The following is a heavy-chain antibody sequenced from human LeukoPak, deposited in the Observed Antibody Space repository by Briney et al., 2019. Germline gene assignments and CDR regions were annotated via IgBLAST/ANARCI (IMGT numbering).Heavy chain of an antibody. CDR2: ISSSGTTI. Sequence: PGGSLRLSCAASGFIFSTYEMKWVRQAPGKGLEWISYISSSGTTIHYADSVKGRFTISRDNAKNTLYLQMNSLRAEDTAVYYCARDRKRIMITFGGVQDWWGQGTLVTVSS. CDR3: ARDRKRIMITFGGVQDW. V-gene: IGHV3-48*03. D-gene: IGHD3-16*01. CDR1: GFIFSTYE. J-gene: IGHJ4*02.